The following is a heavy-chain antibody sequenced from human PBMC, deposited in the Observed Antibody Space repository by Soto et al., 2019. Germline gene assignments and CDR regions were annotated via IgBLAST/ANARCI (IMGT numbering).Heavy chain of an antibody. CDR2: MYYSGST. CDR3: ARLSHYGGYSWLFDY. CDR1: GGSSMISGYY. V-gene: IGHV4-39*07. J-gene: IGHJ4*02. Sequence: SETLSLTCDVSGGSSMISGYYCGWIRQPPGKGPEWIGSMYYSGSTYYNPSLKSRVTMSVDTSKNEFSLKLNSVTAADTAVYFCARLSHYGGYSWLFDYWGQGTLVTVSS. D-gene: IGHD4-17*01.